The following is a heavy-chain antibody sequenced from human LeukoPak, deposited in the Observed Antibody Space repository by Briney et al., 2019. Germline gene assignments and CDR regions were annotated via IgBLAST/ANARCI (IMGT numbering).Heavy chain of an antibody. CDR1: GYTLTELS. J-gene: IGHJ4*02. CDR3: ATDLGPSLRSKY. CDR2: FDPEDDET. Sequence: ASVKVSCKVSGYTLTELSMHWVRQAPGKGLEWMGGFDPEDDETIYAQRFQGRVTMTEDTSTDTAYMELSSLRSEDTAVYYCATDLGPSLRSKYWGQGTLVTVSS. V-gene: IGHV1-24*01. D-gene: IGHD2/OR15-2a*01.